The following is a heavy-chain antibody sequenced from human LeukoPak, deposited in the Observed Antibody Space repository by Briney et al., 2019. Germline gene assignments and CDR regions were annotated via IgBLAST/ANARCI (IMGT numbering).Heavy chain of an antibody. J-gene: IGHJ4*02. Sequence: SETLSLTCTVSGGSISSYYWSWIRQPPGKGLEWIGYIYYSGSTNYNPSLKSRVTISVDTSKNQFSLKLSSVTAADTAVYYCARDSSHWLYFDYWGQGTLVTVSS. CDR3: ARDSSHWLYFDY. CDR2: IYYSGST. D-gene: IGHD2-2*01. CDR1: GGSISSYY. V-gene: IGHV4-59*01.